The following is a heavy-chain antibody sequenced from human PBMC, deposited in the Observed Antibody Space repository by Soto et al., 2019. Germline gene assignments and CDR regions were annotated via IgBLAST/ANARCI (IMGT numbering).Heavy chain of an antibody. CDR2: TRNSGGA. V-gene: IGHV4-4*02. Sequence: QVQLQESGPGLVKPSGTLSLTCAVSSGSVFSSNWWSWVRLPPGKGLEWIGETRNSGGANYNPSLKSRVTIPVGRSSNQIVLELSSVTAADTAGYYCASHLVMAGTRGFDHWGLGTLVTVSS. CDR3: ASHLVMAGTRGFDH. D-gene: IGHD6-19*01. CDR1: SGSVFSSNW. J-gene: IGHJ4*02.